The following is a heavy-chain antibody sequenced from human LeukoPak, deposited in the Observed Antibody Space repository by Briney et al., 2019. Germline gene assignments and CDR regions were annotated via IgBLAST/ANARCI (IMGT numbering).Heavy chain of an antibody. Sequence: PGGSLRLSCAASGFTFSSYAMSWVRQAPGKGLEWVSAISGSGGSTYYADSVKGRFTISRDNSKNTLYLQMNSLRAEDTAVYYCAKSLPLDSSSWYRQWLATSRLSAFDYWGQGTLVTVSS. J-gene: IGHJ4*02. CDR1: GFTFSSYA. CDR2: ISGSGGST. V-gene: IGHV3-23*01. CDR3: AKSLPLDSSSWYRQWLATSRLSAFDY. D-gene: IGHD6-13*01.